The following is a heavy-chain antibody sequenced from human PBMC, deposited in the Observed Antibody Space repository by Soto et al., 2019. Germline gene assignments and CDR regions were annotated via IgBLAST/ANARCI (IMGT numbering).Heavy chain of an antibody. D-gene: IGHD1-26*01. V-gene: IGHV3-15*07. CDR2: IKSKTDGGTT. Sequence: GGSLRLSCAASGFTFSNAWMNWVRQAPGKGLEWVGRIKSKTDGGTTDYAAPVKGRFTISRDDSKNTLYLQMNSLKTEDTAVYYCTTDPEWEEVGARSYYYYGMDVWGQGTTVTVSS. J-gene: IGHJ6*02. CDR3: TTDPEWEEVGARSYYYYGMDV. CDR1: GFTFSNAW.